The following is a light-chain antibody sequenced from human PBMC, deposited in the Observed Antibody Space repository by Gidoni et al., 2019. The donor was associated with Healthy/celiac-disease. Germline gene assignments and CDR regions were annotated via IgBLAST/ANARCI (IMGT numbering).Light chain of an antibody. Sequence: DIQMTQSPSSLSASVGDRVTITCRASQSISTYLNWYQQTPGKGPNLLIYAAFSLQTGVPSRFSGSGSGTDFTLTISSLQPEDFATYYCQQSYSSPHTFGQGTKLEIK. V-gene: IGKV1-39*01. J-gene: IGKJ2*01. CDR1: QSISTY. CDR2: AAF. CDR3: QQSYSSPHT.